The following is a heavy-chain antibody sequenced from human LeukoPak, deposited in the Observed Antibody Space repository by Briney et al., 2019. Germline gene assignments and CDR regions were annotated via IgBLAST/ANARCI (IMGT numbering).Heavy chain of an antibody. Sequence: GASVKVSCKASSYTFTSYGIGWVRQAPGRGLEWVGWISAYNGYTTYAQNFQGRVTMTTDTSTSTAYMELRSLRSDDTAVYFCARAPGYTSPDYWGQGTLVTVSP. CDR2: ISAYNGYT. D-gene: IGHD6-13*01. V-gene: IGHV1-18*01. CDR3: ARAPGYTSPDY. J-gene: IGHJ4*02. CDR1: SYTFTSYG.